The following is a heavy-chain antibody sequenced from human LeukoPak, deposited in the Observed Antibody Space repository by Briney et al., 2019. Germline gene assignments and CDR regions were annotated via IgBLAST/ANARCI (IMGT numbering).Heavy chain of an antibody. D-gene: IGHD3-10*01. CDR1: GGSFSGYY. J-gene: IGHJ4*02. CDR2: INHSGST. CDR3: ARHGRRTMVRGVIIRHPLDY. Sequence: PSETLSLTCAVYGGSFSGYYWSWIRQPPGKGLEWIGEINHSGSTNYNPSLKSRVTISVDTSKNQFSLKLSSVTAADTAVYYCARHGRRTMVRGVIIRHPLDYWGQGTLVTVSS. V-gene: IGHV4-34*01.